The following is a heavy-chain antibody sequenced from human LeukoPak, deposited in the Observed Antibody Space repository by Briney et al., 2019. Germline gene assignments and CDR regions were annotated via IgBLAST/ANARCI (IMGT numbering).Heavy chain of an antibody. D-gene: IGHD2-2*01. J-gene: IGHJ4*02. V-gene: IGHV3-74*01. CDR2: INSDGSST. CDR1: GFTFSSYW. Sequence: GGSLRLSCAASGFTFSSYWMHWVRQAPGKGLVWVSRINSDGSSTSYADSVKGRFTISRDNAKNSLYLQMNSLRAEDTAVYYCARDLGVENCSSTSCRLRGQGTLVTVSS. CDR3: ARDLGVENCSSTSCRL.